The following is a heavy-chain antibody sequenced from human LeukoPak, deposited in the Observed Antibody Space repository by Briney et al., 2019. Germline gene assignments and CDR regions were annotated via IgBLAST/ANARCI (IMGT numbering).Heavy chain of an antibody. CDR1: GGTFSSYA. D-gene: IGHD3-3*01. V-gene: IGHV1-69*13. CDR3: ARGDFWSAHYTGYYYYYMDV. J-gene: IGHJ6*03. Sequence: SVKVSCKASGGTFSSYAISWVRQAPGQGLEWMGRIIPIFGTANYAQKFQGRVTITADESTSTAYMELSSLRSEDTAVYYCARGDFWSAHYTGYYYYYMDVWGKGTTVTVSS. CDR2: IIPIFGTA.